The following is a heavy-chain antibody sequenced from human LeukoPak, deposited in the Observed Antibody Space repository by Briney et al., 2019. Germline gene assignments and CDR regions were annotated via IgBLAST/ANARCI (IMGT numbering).Heavy chain of an antibody. D-gene: IGHD3-10*01. V-gene: IGHV3-23*01. CDR3: AKARQGSGSYLYRGMDV. Sequence: GGSLRLSCAASGFTFSSYAMSWVRQAPGKGLEWVSAISGSGGSTYYADSVKGRFTISRDNSKNTLYLQMNSLRAEDTAVYYCAKARQGSGSYLYRGMDVWGQGTTVTVSS. J-gene: IGHJ6*02. CDR2: ISGSGGST. CDR1: GFTFSSYA.